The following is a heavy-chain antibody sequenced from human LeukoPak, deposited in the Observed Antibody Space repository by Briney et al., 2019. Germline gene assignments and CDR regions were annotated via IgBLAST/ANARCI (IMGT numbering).Heavy chain of an antibody. V-gene: IGHV3-43D*03. CDR1: GFTFDDYA. CDR3: AKGGAEMATIGYYYYVDV. J-gene: IGHJ6*03. CDR2: ISWDGGST. D-gene: IGHD5-24*01. Sequence: PGGSLRLSCAASGFTFDDYAMHWVRQAPGKGLEWVSLISWDGGSTYYADSVKGRFTISRDNSKNSLYLQMNSLRAEDTALYYCAKGGAEMATIGYYYYVDVWGKGTTVTVSS.